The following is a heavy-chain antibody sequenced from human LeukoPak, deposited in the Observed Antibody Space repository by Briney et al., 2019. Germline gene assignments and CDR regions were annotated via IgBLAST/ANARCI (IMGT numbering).Heavy chain of an antibody. CDR2: ISYDGSNK. V-gene: IGHV3-30-3*01. D-gene: IGHD4-17*01. CDR3: ARDGYGDYVLGYFDY. J-gene: IGHJ4*02. CDR1: GFTFSSYA. Sequence: GRSLRLSCAASGFTFSSYAMHWVRQAPGKGLEWVAVISYDGSNKYYADSVKGRFTISRDNSKNTLYLQMNNLRAEDTAVYYCARDGYGDYVLGYFDYWGQGTLVTVSS.